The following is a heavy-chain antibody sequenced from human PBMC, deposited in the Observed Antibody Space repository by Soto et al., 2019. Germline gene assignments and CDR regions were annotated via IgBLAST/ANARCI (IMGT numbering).Heavy chain of an antibody. Sequence: PGGSLRLSCAASGFTFSSYAMSWVRQAPGKGLEWVSAISEGGGRMYYVDSVKGRFTISRDRAKNSLYLQMNSLTVEDTALYYCSTTGGYWGQGSLVTVSS. CDR1: GFTFSSYA. CDR2: ISEGGGRM. D-gene: IGHD2-8*02. J-gene: IGHJ4*02. V-gene: IGHV3-23*01. CDR3: STTGGY.